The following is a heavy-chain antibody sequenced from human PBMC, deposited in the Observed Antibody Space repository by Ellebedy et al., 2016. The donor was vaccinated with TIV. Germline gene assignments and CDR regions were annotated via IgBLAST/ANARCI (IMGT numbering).Heavy chain of an antibody. CDR1: GFTFSNYK. D-gene: IGHD4-17*01. CDR3: ARDGPTVTTSYFQH. J-gene: IGHJ1*01. CDR2: IDTDATDT. V-gene: IGHV3-74*01. Sequence: GESLKISCAASGFTFSNYKMHWVRQAPGKGLVWVSRIDTDATDTTYADSVKGRFTISRDNAKNMLYLQMNSLRAEDTAVYFCARDGPTVTTSYFQHWGQGTLVTVSS.